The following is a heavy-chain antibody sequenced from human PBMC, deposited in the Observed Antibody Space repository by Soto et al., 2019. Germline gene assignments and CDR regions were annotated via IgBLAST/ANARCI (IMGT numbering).Heavy chain of an antibody. Sequence: ASVKVSCKASGYTFTGYYMHWVRQAPGQGLEWMGWINPNSGGTNYAQKFQGWVTMTRDTSISTAYMELSRLRSDDTAVYYCARMGSIFGVVMESYGMDVWGQGTTVTVSS. CDR3: ARMGSIFGVVMESYGMDV. V-gene: IGHV1-2*04. CDR1: GYTFTGYY. D-gene: IGHD3-3*01. CDR2: INPNSGGT. J-gene: IGHJ6*02.